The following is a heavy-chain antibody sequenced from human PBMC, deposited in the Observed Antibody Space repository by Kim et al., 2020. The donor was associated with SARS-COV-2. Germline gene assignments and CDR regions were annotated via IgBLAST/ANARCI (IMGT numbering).Heavy chain of an antibody. V-gene: IGHV3-48*03. D-gene: IGHD5-12*01. J-gene: IGHJ4*02. Sequence: GGSLRLSCAASGFTFITYEMSWVRQPPGKGLEWVSYISSSGSSIYYADSVKGRFTISRDNAKNSLFLQMNSLRAEDTAVYYCAKEGPGASGYPFSEFDYCGQGTPVTVSS. CDR1: GFTFITYE. CDR3: AKEGPGASGYPFSEFDY. CDR2: ISSSGSSI.